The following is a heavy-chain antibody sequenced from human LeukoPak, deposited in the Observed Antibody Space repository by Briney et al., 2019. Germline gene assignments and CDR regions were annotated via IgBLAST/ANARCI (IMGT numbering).Heavy chain of an antibody. CDR3: ARNFYDSSGYDVYYYYYMDV. D-gene: IGHD3-22*01. J-gene: IGHJ6*03. CDR1: GFTFSNYW. V-gene: IGHV3-74*01. Sequence: PGGSLRLSCAASGFTFSNYWMHWVRQAPGKGLVWVSRINSDGSGTSYADSVKGRFTISRDNAKNTLYLQMNSLRAEDTAVYYCARNFYDSSGYDVYYYYYMDVWGKGITVTISS. CDR2: INSDGSGT.